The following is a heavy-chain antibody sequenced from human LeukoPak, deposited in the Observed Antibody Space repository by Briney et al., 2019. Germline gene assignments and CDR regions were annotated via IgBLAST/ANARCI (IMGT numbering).Heavy chain of an antibody. V-gene: IGHV3-21*01. CDR1: GFTFSTYT. Sequence: GGSLRLSCAASGFTFSTYTMNWVRQASGKGLEWVSSISSSGSYIYYADSVRGRFTISRDNAKNSLYLQMNSLRAEDTAVYYCARVGSYSGSYEIGPLGDYWGQGTLVTVSS. D-gene: IGHD1-26*01. CDR2: ISSSGSYI. J-gene: IGHJ4*02. CDR3: ARVGSYSGSYEIGPLGDY.